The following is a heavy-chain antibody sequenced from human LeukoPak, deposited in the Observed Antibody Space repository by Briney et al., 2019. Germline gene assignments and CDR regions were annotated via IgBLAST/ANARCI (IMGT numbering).Heavy chain of an antibody. D-gene: IGHD3-22*01. J-gene: IGHJ3*02. CDR2: IYSGGST. Sequence: GGSLRLSCAASGFTVSSNYMRWVRQAQGKGLEWESVIYSGGSTYYEDCVKGRFTNSRDNSKNTLYLQINSLRAEDKAVYYCARGMPTYYYDSSGYDIPVDAFDIWGQGTMVTVSS. V-gene: IGHV3-53*01. CDR1: GFTVSSNY. CDR3: ARGMPTYYYDSSGYDIPVDAFDI.